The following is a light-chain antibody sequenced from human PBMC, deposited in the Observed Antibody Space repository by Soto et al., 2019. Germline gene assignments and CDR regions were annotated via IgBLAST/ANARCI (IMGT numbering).Light chain of an antibody. V-gene: IGLV2-11*01. CDR3: CSYAGSYTWV. CDR2: DVS. Sequence: QSALTRPRSVSGSPGQSVTISCTGTSSDVGGYNYVSWYQQHPGNAPKLMIYDVSKRPSGVPDRFSGSKSGNTASLTISGLQAEDEADYYCCSYAGSYTWVFGTGTKVTVL. J-gene: IGLJ1*01. CDR1: SSDVGGYNY.